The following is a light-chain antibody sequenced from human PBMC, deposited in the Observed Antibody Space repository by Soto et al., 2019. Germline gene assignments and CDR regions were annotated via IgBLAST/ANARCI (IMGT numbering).Light chain of an antibody. CDR2: SDH. J-gene: IGLJ1*01. CDR1: ISNMGAGYD. V-gene: IGLV1-40*01. CDR3: HSDDHSLSGAAA. Sequence: QSVLTQPPSVSGAPGQRVTISCTGNISNMGAGYDVHWYQQLPGTAPKLLIFSDHNRPSGVPDRFSGSKSGTSASLAITGLQADDEAHYYCHSDDHSLSGAAAFGTGTKLTVL.